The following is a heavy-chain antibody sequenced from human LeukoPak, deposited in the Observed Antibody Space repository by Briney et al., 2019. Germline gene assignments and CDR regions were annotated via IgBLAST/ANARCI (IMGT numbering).Heavy chain of an antibody. J-gene: IGHJ4*02. D-gene: IGHD3-22*01. V-gene: IGHV3-48*03. CDR3: ARGLDSSGYYGDY. CDR2: ISSSGSTI. Sequence: GGSLRLSCAASGFTFSSYEMNWVRQAPGKGLEWVSYISSSGSTIYNADSVKGRFTMSRENAKNSLYLQMNSLRAEDTAVYYCARGLDSSGYYGDYWGQGTLVTVSS. CDR1: GFTFSSYE.